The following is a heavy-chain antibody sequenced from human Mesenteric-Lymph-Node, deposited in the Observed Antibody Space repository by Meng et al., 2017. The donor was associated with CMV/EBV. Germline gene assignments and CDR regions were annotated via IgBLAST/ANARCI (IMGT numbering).Heavy chain of an antibody. CDR1: GFTFDSYA. CDR3: ARDYWRSLEY. D-gene: IGHD2-8*02. CDR2: MNEDGSVK. J-gene: IGHJ4*02. V-gene: IGHV3-7*01. Sequence: GESLKISCAASGFTFDSYAMTWVRLAPGKGLEWVAIMNEDGSVKYYVDSVKGRFTISRDNAKNSLYLEMNSLSAEDTAVYYCARDYWRSLEYWGRGTLVTVSS.